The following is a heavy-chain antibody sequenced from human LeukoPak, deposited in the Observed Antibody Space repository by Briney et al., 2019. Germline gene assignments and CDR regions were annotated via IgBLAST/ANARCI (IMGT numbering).Heavy chain of an antibody. J-gene: IGHJ1*01. V-gene: IGHV1-18*01. CDR1: GYTFTNYG. CDR3: ARDNLGNFQH. Sequence: GASVKVSCKASGYTFTNYGISWVRQAPGQGLEWMGWISAYNGNRDYAQKFQGRVTMTTDTSTSTAYMELRSLRSDDTAVYYCARDNLGNFQHWGQGTLVTVSS. CDR2: ISAYNGNR. D-gene: IGHD3-16*01.